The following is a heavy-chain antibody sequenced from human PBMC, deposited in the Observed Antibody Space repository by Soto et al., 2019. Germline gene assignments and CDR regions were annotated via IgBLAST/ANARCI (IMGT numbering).Heavy chain of an antibody. J-gene: IGHJ5*02. CDR3: AKDRVIQLLPIWPDP. Sequence: GGSLRLSCVASGFSFSNYGMHWVRQAPGKGLEWVAFVSSDGNNKYYAESVKGRFTISRDNAKNTLYLQVDRLTVDDTAVYYCAKDRVIQLLPIWPDPWGQGTLVTVSS. D-gene: IGHD2-2*01. CDR1: GFSFSNYG. V-gene: IGHV3-30*18. CDR2: VSSDGNNK.